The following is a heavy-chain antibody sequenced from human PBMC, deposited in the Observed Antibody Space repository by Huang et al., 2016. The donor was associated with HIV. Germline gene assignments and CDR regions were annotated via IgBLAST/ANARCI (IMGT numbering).Heavy chain of an antibody. D-gene: IGHD6-13*01. J-gene: IGHJ5*02. CDR1: GGSINSSSYY. V-gene: IGHV4-39*01. Sequence: QLQLQESGPGLVKPSETLSLTCTVSGGSINSSSYYWGWIRQPPGKGLEWIGSMYHSGATYYNPSLKSRVTISVDTARTQFSLKLSSVTAADTAVYYCAAHGRIVGIPAAPLRFDPWGQGTLVTVSS. CDR2: MYHSGAT. CDR3: AAHGRIVGIPAAPLRFDP.